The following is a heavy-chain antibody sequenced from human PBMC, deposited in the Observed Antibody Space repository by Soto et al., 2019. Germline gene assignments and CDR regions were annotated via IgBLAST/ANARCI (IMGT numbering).Heavy chain of an antibody. V-gene: IGHV4-59*01. J-gene: IGHJ4*02. Sequence: SETLSLTCTVSGGSISRYYWSWIRQPPGKGLEWIGYIYYSGSTNYNPSLKSRVTISVDTSKNQFSLKLSSVTAADTAVYYCAGGGVRTKYFVYWGQGTLVTVSS. CDR2: IYYSGST. CDR3: AGGGVRTKYFVY. CDR1: GGSISRYY. D-gene: IGHD3-16*01.